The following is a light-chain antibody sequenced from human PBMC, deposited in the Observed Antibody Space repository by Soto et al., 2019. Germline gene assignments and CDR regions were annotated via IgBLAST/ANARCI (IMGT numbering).Light chain of an antibody. CDR1: SSDVGSYNY. CDR2: EVS. Sequence: QAVVTQPPSASGSPGQSVTISCTGTSSDVGSYNYVSWYQEYPGKAPKLMIYEVSKRPSGVPDRFSGSKSGNTASLTVSGLQPEDEADYYCSSYAGSNNFWVFGGGTQLTVL. V-gene: IGLV2-8*01. CDR3: SSYAGSNNFWV. J-gene: IGLJ2*01.